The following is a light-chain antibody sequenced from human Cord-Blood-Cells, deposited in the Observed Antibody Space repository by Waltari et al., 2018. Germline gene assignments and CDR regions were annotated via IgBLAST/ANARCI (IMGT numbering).Light chain of an antibody. CDR3: AAWDDSLNGWV. V-gene: IGLV1-44*01. CDR1: SPNPGSTP. J-gene: IGLJ3*02. Sequence: QSVLTQPPSASGTPRQRVTTSCSGSSPNPGSTPVNWYQQPPGTAPKLLIYSNNQRPSGVPDRFSGSKSGTSASLAISGLQSEDEADYYCAAWDDSLNGWVFGGGTKLTVL. CDR2: SNN.